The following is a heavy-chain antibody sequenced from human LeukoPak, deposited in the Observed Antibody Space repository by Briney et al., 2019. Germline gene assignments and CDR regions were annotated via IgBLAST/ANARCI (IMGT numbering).Heavy chain of an antibody. Sequence: ASVKVSCKASGYTLTGYHMHWVRQAPGQGLEWMGRINPNSGGTNYAQKFQGRVTMTRVTSISTVYMELSRLRSDDTAVYYCARDDGGDSSGYNRIDYWGQGTLVTVSS. V-gene: IGHV1-2*02. D-gene: IGHD3-22*01. CDR3: ARDDGGDSSGYNRIDY. CDR2: INPNSGGT. CDR1: GYTLTGYH. J-gene: IGHJ4*02.